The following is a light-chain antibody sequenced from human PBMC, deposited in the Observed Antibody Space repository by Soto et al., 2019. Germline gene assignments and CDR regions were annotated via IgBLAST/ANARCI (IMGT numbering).Light chain of an antibody. CDR3: SSYKRGATLV. CDR1: SSDVGGYSH. CDR2: EVS. J-gene: IGLJ2*01. Sequence: QSVLTQPASVSGSPGQSITISCTGTSSDVGGYSHVAWYQQYPGKAPKLIIFEVSDRPSGVSSRFSGSKSGNTASLSISGLQREDEADYYCSSYKRGATLVFGGGTKLTVL. V-gene: IGLV2-14*01.